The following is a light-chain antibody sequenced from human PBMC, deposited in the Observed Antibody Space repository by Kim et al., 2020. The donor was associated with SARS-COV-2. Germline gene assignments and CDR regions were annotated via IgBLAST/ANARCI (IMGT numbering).Light chain of an antibody. J-gene: IGKJ1*01. CDR2: SAS. CDR1: QSVTSSY. V-gene: IGKV3-20*01. Sequence: EIVLTQSPGTLSLSPGERATLSCRASQSVTSSYLAWYQQKPGQPPRLLIYSASTRATGIPDRFSGSGSGTDFTLTISRLESEDLAVYYCQQYGNSLRTFGQGTKVEIK. CDR3: QQYGNSLRT.